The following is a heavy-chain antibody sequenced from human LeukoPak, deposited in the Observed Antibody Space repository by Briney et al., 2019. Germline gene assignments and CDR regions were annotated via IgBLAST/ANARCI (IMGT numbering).Heavy chain of an antibody. CDR2: ISHDGNSK. V-gene: IGHV3-30-3*01. J-gene: IGHJ3*02. CDR1: GLI. D-gene: IGHD3-22*01. CDR3: AKEGHSSGYCGVFDI. Sequence: GGPLRLSCAASGLIIHWVRQAPGKGLEWVAAISHDGNSKYYADSVKGRFTISRDNSKNTVYLQLNSLGAEDTAVYYCAKEGHSSGYCGVFDIWGQGTTVTVSS.